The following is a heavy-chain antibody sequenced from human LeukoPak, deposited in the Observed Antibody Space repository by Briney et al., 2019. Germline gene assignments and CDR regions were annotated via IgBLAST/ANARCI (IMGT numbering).Heavy chain of an antibody. V-gene: IGHV3-23*01. CDR1: GSTFSSYA. Sequence: GGSLRLSCAASGSTFSSYAMSWVRQAPGKGLEWVSAISGSGGSTYYADSVKGRFTISRDNSKNTLYLQMNSLRAEDTAVYYCAKAAGALGGYDPFDYWGQGTLVTVSS. J-gene: IGHJ4*02. D-gene: IGHD5-12*01. CDR2: ISGSGGST. CDR3: AKAAGALGGYDPFDY.